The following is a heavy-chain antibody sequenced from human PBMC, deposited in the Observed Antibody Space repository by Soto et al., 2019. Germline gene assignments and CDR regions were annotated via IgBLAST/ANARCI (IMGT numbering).Heavy chain of an antibody. V-gene: IGHV4-59*01. Sequence: SETLSLTCTVPGGSISSYYWSWIRQPPGKGLEWIGYIYYSGSTNYNPSLKSRVTISVDTSKNQFSLKLSSVTAADTAVYYCARDSGSSSWYSPNYYYYYGMDVWGQGTTVTVSS. J-gene: IGHJ6*02. CDR3: ARDSGSSSWYSPNYYYYYGMDV. D-gene: IGHD6-13*01. CDR1: GGSISSYY. CDR2: IYYSGST.